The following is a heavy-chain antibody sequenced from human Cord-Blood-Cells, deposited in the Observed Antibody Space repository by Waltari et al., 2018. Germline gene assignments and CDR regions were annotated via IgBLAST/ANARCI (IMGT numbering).Heavy chain of an antibody. CDR3: ARDQGIAARNDAFDI. D-gene: IGHD6-6*01. V-gene: IGHV3-53*01. J-gene: IGHJ3*02. CDR1: GFTVSSNY. CDR2: IYSGGST. Sequence: EVQLVESGGGLIQPGGSLRLSCAASGFTVSSNYMSWVRQAPGKGLGWVSVIYSGGSTYYADSVKGRFTISRDNSKNTLYLQMNSLRAEDTAVYYCARDQGIAARNDAFDIWGQGTMVTVSS.